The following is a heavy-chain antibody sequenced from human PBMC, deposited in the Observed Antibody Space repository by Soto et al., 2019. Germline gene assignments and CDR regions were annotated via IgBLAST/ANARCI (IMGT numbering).Heavy chain of an antibody. Sequence: QITLKESGPTLVKPTQTLTLTCPVSGFSLSTSGVGVAWIRQPPGKALQWLGIIYWDDDKRYSPSLRSRLTSTTDSSKNQVVLSMANMQSVDTATYFCAHFAYYGSASLDNWGQGTLVSVSS. CDR3: AHFAYYGSASLDN. D-gene: IGHD3-10*01. CDR2: IYWDDDK. CDR1: GFSLSTSGVG. V-gene: IGHV2-5*02. J-gene: IGHJ4*02.